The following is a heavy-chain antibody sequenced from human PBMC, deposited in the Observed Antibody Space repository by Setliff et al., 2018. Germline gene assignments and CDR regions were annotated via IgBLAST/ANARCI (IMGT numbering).Heavy chain of an antibody. V-gene: IGHV4-4*08. Sequence: PSETLSLTCGVSGASISDSYWSWIRQLPGKGLEWIGHILTTGSTNYNPSLKSRIAISADTSRDRFSLRLTSVTAADTAIYYCARDVWGAGTGWFDPWGLVILVTFSS. CDR2: ILTTGST. J-gene: IGHJ5*02. D-gene: IGHD1-1*01. CDR1: GASISDSY. CDR3: ARDVWGAGTGWFDP.